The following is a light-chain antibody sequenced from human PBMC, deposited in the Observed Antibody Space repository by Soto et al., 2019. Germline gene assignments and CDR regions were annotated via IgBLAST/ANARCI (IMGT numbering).Light chain of an antibody. CDR2: EVS. Sequence: QSALTQPASVSGSPGQSITISCTGTSSDVGTYNYVSWYQQHPGKAPKLMIYEVSNRPSGVSNRFSGSKSGNTASLTISRLQGEDEADYYCSSYTSSSTLVFGGGTKVTVL. CDR1: SSDVGTYNY. V-gene: IGLV2-14*01. J-gene: IGLJ3*02. CDR3: SSYTSSSTLV.